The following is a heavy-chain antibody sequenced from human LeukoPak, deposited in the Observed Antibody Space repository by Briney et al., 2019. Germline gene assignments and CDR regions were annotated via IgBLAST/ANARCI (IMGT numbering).Heavy chain of an antibody. V-gene: IGHV3-74*01. Sequence: PGGSLRLSCAASGFTFSTYWMHWVRQAPGKGLVWVSRINNEETAANYADSVQGRFTISRDNAKSMLYLQMDSLRAEDTAVYYCARASLGALGNDFWSGYPFDYWGQGTLVTVSS. CDR2: INNEETAA. CDR3: ARASLGALGNDFWSGYPFDY. CDR1: GFTFSTYW. J-gene: IGHJ4*02. D-gene: IGHD3-3*01.